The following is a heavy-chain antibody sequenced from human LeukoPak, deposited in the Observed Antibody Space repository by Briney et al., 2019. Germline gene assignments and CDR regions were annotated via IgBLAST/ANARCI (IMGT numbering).Heavy chain of an antibody. Sequence: SQTLSLTCTVSGASITNGDYYWSWIRQPPGKGLEWIGEIYHSGSTNYNPSLKSRVTISVDKSKNQFSLKLSSVTAADTAVYYCARDRYSSSWYYFDYWGQGTLVTVSS. D-gene: IGHD6-13*01. CDR1: GASITNGDYY. CDR3: ARDRYSSSWYYFDY. V-gene: IGHV4-30-2*01. J-gene: IGHJ4*02. CDR2: IYHSGST.